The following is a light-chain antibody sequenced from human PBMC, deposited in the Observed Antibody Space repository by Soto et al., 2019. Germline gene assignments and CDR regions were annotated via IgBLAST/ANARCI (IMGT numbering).Light chain of an antibody. V-gene: IGLV2-23*02. CDR3: CSYVGRRFVV. Sequence: QSALTQPASVSGSPGQSITISCSGTSNVIGNYDRVSWYQQHPGKVPKLMIYEVSKRPSGVSSLFTGSKSGNTASRTISGLQADDEADYYCCSYVGRRFVVFGGGTKLTV. J-gene: IGLJ2*01. CDR1: SNVIGNYDR. CDR2: EVS.